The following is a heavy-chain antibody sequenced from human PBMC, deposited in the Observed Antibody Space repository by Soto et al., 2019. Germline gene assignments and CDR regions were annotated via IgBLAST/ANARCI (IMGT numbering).Heavy chain of an antibody. CDR1: GFTFSSYS. V-gene: IGHV3-21*01. J-gene: IGHJ4*02. D-gene: IGHD5-18*01. CDR3: ARIVDTAMVPFDY. CDR2: ISSSSSYI. Sequence: GGSPRLSCAASGFTFSSYSMNWVRQAPGKGLEWVSSISSSSSYIYYADSVKGRFTIPRDNAKNSLYLQMNSLRAEDTAVYYCARIVDTAMVPFDYWGQGTLVTVSS.